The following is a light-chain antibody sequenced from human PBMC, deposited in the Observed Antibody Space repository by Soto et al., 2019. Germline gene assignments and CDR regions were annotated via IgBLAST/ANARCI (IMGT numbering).Light chain of an antibody. CDR1: QNISSY. CDR3: QQSYSSSCT. CDR2: GAS. Sequence: DIQMTQSPSSLSASVGDRVTITCRAGQNISSYLNWYQQKPGKAPKLLIYGASSLQSGVPSRFSGSGSGTDFTLSISSLQPEEFSSYYCQQSYSSSCTFGQGPNLDIK. V-gene: IGKV1-39*01. J-gene: IGKJ1*01.